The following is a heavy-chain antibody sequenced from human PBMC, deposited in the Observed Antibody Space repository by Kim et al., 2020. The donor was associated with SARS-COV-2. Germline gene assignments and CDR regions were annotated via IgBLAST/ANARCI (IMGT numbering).Heavy chain of an antibody. V-gene: IGHV3-7*01. J-gene: IGHJ4*02. Sequence: GGSLRLSCAASGFTFSSYWMSWVRQAPGKGLEWVANIKQDGSEKYYVDSVKGRFTISRDNAKNSLYLQMNSLRAEDTAVYYCARGDSGYDCCSLYWCQGTLLSVSS. CDR2: IKQDGSEK. D-gene: IGHD5-12*01. CDR3: ARGDSGYDCCSLY. CDR1: GFTFSSYW.